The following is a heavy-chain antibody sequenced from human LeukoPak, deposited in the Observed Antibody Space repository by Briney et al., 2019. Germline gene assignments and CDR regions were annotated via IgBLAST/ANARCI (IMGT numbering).Heavy chain of an antibody. J-gene: IGHJ3*01. CDR2: FSISGTT. Sequence: PGGSLRLSCAASGFTFSSYGMHWVRQAPGKGLEWVSGFSISGTTYYADSVKGRFTISRDNSKNTLYLQMNSLRAEDTAIYYCAKDRGFSAFDVWGQGTMVTVSS. V-gene: IGHV3-23*01. D-gene: IGHD3-3*01. CDR1: GFTFSSYG. CDR3: AKDRGFSAFDV.